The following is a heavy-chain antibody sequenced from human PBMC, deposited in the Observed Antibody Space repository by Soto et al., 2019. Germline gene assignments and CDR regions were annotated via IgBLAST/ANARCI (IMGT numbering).Heavy chain of an antibody. CDR1: GFTFSSYS. CDR2: ISSSSSYI. V-gene: IGHV3-21*01. CDR3: AREEPVTTVLFDAFDI. D-gene: IGHD4-17*01. J-gene: IGHJ3*02. Sequence: GGSLRLSCAASGFTFSSYSMNWVRQAPGKGLEWVSSISSSSSYIYYADSVKGRFTISRDNAKNSLYLQMNSLRAEDTAVYYCAREEPVTTVLFDAFDIWGQGTMVTVSS.